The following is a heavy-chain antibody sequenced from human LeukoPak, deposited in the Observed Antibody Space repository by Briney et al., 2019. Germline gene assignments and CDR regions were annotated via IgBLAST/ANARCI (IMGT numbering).Heavy chain of an antibody. CDR2: ISSSGGST. Sequence: GGSLRLSCAASGFTFSSYGMHWVRQAPGKGLEWVSSISSSGGSTYYADSVKGRFTISRDNSKNTLYLQMNSLRAEDTAVYYCAKRGQHSSGWSFYFDSWGQGTLVTVSS. V-gene: IGHV3-23*01. CDR1: GFTFSSYG. CDR3: AKRGQHSSGWSFYFDS. D-gene: IGHD6-19*01. J-gene: IGHJ4*02.